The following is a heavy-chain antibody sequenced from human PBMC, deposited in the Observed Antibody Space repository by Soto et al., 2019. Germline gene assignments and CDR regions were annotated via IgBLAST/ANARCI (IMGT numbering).Heavy chain of an antibody. D-gene: IGHD6-13*01. J-gene: IGHJ6*02. Sequence: SVKVSCKASGYTFTSYGISWVRQAPGQGLEWMGWISAYNGNTNYAQKLQGRVTMTTDTSTSTAYMELRSLRSDDTAVYYCARDPGGSSWFHYYYYGMDVWGQGTTVTVSS. V-gene: IGHV1-18*01. CDR2: ISAYNGNT. CDR1: GYTFTSYG. CDR3: ARDPGGSSWFHYYYYGMDV.